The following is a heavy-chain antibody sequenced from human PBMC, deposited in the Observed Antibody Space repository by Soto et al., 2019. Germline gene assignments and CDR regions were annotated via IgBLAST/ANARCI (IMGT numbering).Heavy chain of an antibody. V-gene: IGHV5-10-1*01. CDR3: ASPSHGEGTSSWYYSYGMDV. CDR2: IDPSDSYT. D-gene: IGHD6-13*01. Sequence: GESLKISCKGSGYSFTSYWISWVRQMPGKGLEWMGRIDPSDSYTNYSPSFQGHVTISADKSISTAYLQWSSLKASDTALYYCASPSHGEGTSSWYYSYGMDVWGQGTTVTVSS. J-gene: IGHJ6*02. CDR1: GYSFTSYW.